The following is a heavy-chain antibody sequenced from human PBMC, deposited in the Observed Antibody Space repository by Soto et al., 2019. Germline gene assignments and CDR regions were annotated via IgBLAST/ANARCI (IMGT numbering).Heavy chain of an antibody. CDR1: GYTFTSYA. J-gene: IGHJ4*02. Sequence: EASVKVSCKASGYTFTSYAMHWVRQAPGQRLEWMGWINAGNGNTKYSQKFQGRVTITRDTSASTAYMELNSLRAEDTAVYYCATGRAYSSSWYYFDYWGQGTLVTVSS. V-gene: IGHV1-3*01. D-gene: IGHD6-13*01. CDR3: ATGRAYSSSWYYFDY. CDR2: INAGNGNT.